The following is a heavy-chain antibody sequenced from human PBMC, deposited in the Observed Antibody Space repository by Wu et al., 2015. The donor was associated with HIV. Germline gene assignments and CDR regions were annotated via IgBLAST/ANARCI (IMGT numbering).Heavy chain of an antibody. CDR2: INPNTGGA. V-gene: IGHV1-2*02. CDR3: AAGIQSGGANY. CDR1: GYIFTNFY. J-gene: IGHJ4*02. Sequence: QVQLIQSGAGLKKPGASMTVSCKGSGYIFTNFYIHWVRQAPGQGLEWMGRINPNTGGADSAQKFQGRVTMTRDTSISTAYLDLTWLRLDDTAVYYCAAGIQSGGANYWGQGTLITVSS. D-gene: IGHD2-21*01.